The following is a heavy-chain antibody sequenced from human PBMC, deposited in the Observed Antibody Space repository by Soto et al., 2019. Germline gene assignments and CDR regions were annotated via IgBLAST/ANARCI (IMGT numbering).Heavy chain of an antibody. CDR2: IYYSGST. D-gene: IGHD3-22*01. J-gene: IGHJ4*02. CDR3: ARYDYYDSRGYLYYFDY. CDR1: VGSISSGGYY. Sequence: SETLSLTCTVSVGSISSGGYYCSWIRHPPGKGLEWLGYIYYSGSTYYNPSLKSRVTRSVDTSKSQCSLKLSSVTAADTAVYYWARYDYYDSRGYLYYFDYWGQGTLVTVSS. V-gene: IGHV4-31*03.